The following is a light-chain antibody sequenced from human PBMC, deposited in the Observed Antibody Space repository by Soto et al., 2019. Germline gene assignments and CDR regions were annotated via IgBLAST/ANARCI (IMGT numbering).Light chain of an antibody. J-gene: IGKJ2*01. V-gene: IGKV1-5*01. Sequence: DIQMTQSPSSLSASVGDRVTITCWASQSISSWLAWYQQKPGKAPKLLIYDASSLESGVPSRFSGSGSGTEFTLTISSLQSEDFAVYNCQQYNKWPRTFGQGPRWIS. CDR1: QSISSW. CDR2: DAS. CDR3: QQYNKWPRT.